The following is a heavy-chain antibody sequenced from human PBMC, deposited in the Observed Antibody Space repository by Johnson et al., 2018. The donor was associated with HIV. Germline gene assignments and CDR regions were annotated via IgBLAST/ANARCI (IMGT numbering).Heavy chain of an antibody. Sequence: MLLVESGGGLVQPGGSLRLSCAASGFTVSSNYMSWVRQAPEKGLEWVSVIYSGGRPYYADSVKGRFTISRDNSKNTLYLQMNSLRAEDTAVYYCARDRAAAGPDAFDIWGQGTMVTVSS. CDR1: GFTVSSNY. CDR3: ARDRAAAGPDAFDI. J-gene: IGHJ3*02. D-gene: IGHD6-13*01. V-gene: IGHV3-53*01. CDR2: IYSGGRP.